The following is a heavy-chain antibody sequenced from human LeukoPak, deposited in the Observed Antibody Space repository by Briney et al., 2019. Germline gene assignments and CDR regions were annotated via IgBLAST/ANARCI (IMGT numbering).Heavy chain of an antibody. CDR2: IYSGGST. V-gene: IGHV3-53*01. J-gene: IGHJ6*02. Sequence: PGGSLRLSYAASGFTVSSNYMSWVRQAPGKGLEWVSVIYSGGSTYYADSVKGRFTISRDNSKNTLYLQMNSLRAEDTAVYYCARAAEWQWLVRGYYYYGMDVWGQGTTVTVSS. CDR3: ARAAEWQWLVRGYYYYGMDV. D-gene: IGHD6-19*01. CDR1: GFTVSSNY.